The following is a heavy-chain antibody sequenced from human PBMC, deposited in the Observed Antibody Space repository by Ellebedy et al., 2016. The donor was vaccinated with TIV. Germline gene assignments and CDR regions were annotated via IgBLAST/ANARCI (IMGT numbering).Heavy chain of an antibody. CDR3: AREDNHARLPDS. Sequence: GGSLRLXXAASGFSFRDYGMHWVRQAPGKGLEWVAIIWYDGSNKDYVDHVKGRFTISRDNSKNTLYLQMNSVRVEDTAVYYCAREDNHARLPDSWGQGTLVTVSS. J-gene: IGHJ4*02. CDR1: GFSFRDYG. V-gene: IGHV3-33*01. CDR2: IWYDGSNK.